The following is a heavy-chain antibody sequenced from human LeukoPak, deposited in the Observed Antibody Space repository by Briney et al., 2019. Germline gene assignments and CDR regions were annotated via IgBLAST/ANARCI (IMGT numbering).Heavy chain of an antibody. CDR1: GVSISIGSYH. J-gene: IGHJ3*01. Sequence: PSETLSLTCTVSGVSISIGSYHWGWIRQPAGKGLEWIGRIYTSGSTKYNSSLESRVTILVEPAKNQFSLKLSPVTAADTAVYYCVGGGTYPDAFDVWGRGTMVTVSS. D-gene: IGHD1-26*01. V-gene: IGHV4-61*02. CDR3: VGGGTYPDAFDV. CDR2: IYTSGST.